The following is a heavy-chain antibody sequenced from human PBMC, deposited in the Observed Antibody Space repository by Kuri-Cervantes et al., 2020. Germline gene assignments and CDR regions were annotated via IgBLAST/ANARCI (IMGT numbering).Heavy chain of an antibody. CDR2: INSDGSST. D-gene: IGHD6-19*01. CDR3: ARDSSGWYEAGDYDY. V-gene: IGHV3-74*01. Sequence: GESLKISCAASGFTFSSYWMHWVRQAPGKGLVWVSRINSDGSSTSYADSVKGRFTISRDNSKNTLYLQMNSLRAEDTAVYYCARDSSGWYEAGDYDYWGQGTLVTVSS. CDR1: GFTFSSYW. J-gene: IGHJ4*02.